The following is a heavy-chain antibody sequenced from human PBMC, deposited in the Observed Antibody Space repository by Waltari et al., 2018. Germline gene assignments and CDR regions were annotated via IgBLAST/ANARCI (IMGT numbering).Heavy chain of an antibody. V-gene: IGHV4-34*01. Sequence: QVQLQQWGAGLLKPSETLSLTCAVYGGSFSGYYWSWIRQPPGKGLEWIGEINHSGSTNYNPSRKSRVTISVNTAKNQFALKLSSVTAADTAVYYCVRRDDCGGDCYMWGLDWYFDLWGRGTLVTVSS. D-gene: IGHD2-21*02. CDR3: VRRDDCGGDCYMWGLDWYFDL. CDR2: INHSGST. J-gene: IGHJ2*01. CDR1: GGSFSGYY.